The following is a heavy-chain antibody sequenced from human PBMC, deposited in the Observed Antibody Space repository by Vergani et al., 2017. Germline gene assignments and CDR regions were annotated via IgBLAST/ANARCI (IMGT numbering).Heavy chain of an antibody. CDR2: INPSGGRT. V-gene: IGHV1-46*01. J-gene: IGHJ4*02. CDR3: ARDDWHSGSYAPAAGY. CDR1: GYTFTSYY. D-gene: IGHD1-26*01. Sequence: QVQLVQSGAEVKKPGASVKVSCKASGYTFTSYYMHWVRQAPGQGLEWMGIINPSGGRTSYAQKFQGRVTMTRDTSTSTVYMELSSLRSEDTAVYYCARDDWHSGSYAPAAGYWGQGTLVTVSS.